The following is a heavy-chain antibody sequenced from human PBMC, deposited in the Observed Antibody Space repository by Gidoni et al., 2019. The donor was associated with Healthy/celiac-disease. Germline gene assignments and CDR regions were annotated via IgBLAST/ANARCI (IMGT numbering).Heavy chain of an antibody. CDR2: IYYSGST. Sequence: QVQLQESGPGLVKPSETLSLTCTVSGGSVSSGRYYWSWIRQPPGKGLEWIGYIYYSGSTNYNPSLKSRVTISVDTSKNQFSLKLSSVTAADTAVYYCARVGYYYDSSGYSYAFDIWGQGTMVTVSS. CDR3: ARVGYYYDSSGYSYAFDI. V-gene: IGHV4-61*01. D-gene: IGHD3-22*01. CDR1: GGSVSSGRYY. J-gene: IGHJ3*02.